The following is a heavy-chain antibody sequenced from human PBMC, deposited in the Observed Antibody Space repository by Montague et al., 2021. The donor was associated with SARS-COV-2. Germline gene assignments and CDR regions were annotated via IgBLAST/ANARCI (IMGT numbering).Heavy chain of an antibody. CDR3: RVGNYYDSISDY. V-gene: IGHV3-23*01. Sequence: SLRFSCAASGFTFSSYAMSLFRQAPGKGLEWVSAVSGSGGSTYYADSVKGRFTISRDNSKNTLYLQMNSLRAEDTAVYYCRVGNYYDSISDYWGQGTLVTVSS. CDR1: GFTFSSYA. D-gene: IGHD3-22*01. J-gene: IGHJ4*02. CDR2: VSGSGGST.